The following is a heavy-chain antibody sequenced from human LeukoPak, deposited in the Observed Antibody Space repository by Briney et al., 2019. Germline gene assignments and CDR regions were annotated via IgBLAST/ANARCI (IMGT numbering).Heavy chain of an antibody. V-gene: IGHV3-30-3*01. D-gene: IGHD6-13*01. CDR3: AKGPGIAAAGAGDY. CDR1: GFTFSSYA. CDR2: ISYDGSNK. Sequence: QPGRSLRLSCAASGFTFSSYAMHWVRQAPGKGLEWVAVISYDGSNKYYADSVKGRFTISRDNSKNTLYLQMNSLRAEDTAVYYCAKGPGIAAAGAGDYWGQGTLVTVSS. J-gene: IGHJ4*02.